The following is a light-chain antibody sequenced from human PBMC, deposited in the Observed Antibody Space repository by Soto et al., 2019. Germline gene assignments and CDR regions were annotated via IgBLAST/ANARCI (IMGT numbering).Light chain of an antibody. CDR3: CSYAGSYTRV. CDR1: RSDVGTYTY. V-gene: IGLV2-11*01. CDR2: DVT. Sequence: QSALTQPRSVSGSPGQSVTISCTGTRSDVGTYTYVSWYQQHPGKAPKLIVYDVTKRPSGVPDRFSGSKSGNTASLTISGLQAEDEADYFCCSYAGSYTRVFGGGTKVTVL. J-gene: IGLJ3*02.